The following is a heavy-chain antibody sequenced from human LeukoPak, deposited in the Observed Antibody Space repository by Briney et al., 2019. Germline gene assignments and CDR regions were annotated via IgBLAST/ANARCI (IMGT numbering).Heavy chain of an antibody. J-gene: IGHJ4*02. D-gene: IGHD6-6*01. V-gene: IGHV3-53*01. CDR3: AKVAFRSSSYISGIEY. Sequence: GGSLRLSCAASGFTVSSNYMSWVRQAPGKGLDWVSVIYSGGSTYYADSVKGRFTISRDNSKNTLYLQINGLRAEDTAVYYCAKVAFRSSSYISGIEYWGQGTLVTVSS. CDR1: GFTVSSNY. CDR2: IYSGGST.